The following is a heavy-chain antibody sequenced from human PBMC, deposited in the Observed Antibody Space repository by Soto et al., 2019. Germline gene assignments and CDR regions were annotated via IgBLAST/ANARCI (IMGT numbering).Heavy chain of an antibody. Sequence: GESLKISYKVSGYCFASHWVCWVRQMPEKGLEWIGTIYPGDSDTKYSSAFRGHVTISADTSVSTAYLQWRSLEATDSAIYYCARYSGSYWHYLDFWGQGTLVTVSS. CDR3: ARYSGSYWHYLDF. J-gene: IGHJ4*02. V-gene: IGHV5-51*01. D-gene: IGHD1-26*01. CDR2: IYPGDSDT. CDR1: GYCFASHW.